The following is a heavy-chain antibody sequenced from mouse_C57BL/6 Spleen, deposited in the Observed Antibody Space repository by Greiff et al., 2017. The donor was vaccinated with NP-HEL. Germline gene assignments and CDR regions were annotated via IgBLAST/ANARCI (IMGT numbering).Heavy chain of an antibody. J-gene: IGHJ2*01. V-gene: IGHV1-80*01. D-gene: IGHD1-1*01. CDR1: GYAFSSYW. CDR2: IYPGDGDT. Sequence: VKLMESGAELVKPGASVKISCKASGYAFSSYWMNWVKQRPGKGLEWIGQIYPGDGDTNYNGKFKGKATLTADKSSSTAYMQLSSLTSEDSAVYFCARQVGSSYKDYWGQGTTLTVSS. CDR3: ARQVGSSYKDY.